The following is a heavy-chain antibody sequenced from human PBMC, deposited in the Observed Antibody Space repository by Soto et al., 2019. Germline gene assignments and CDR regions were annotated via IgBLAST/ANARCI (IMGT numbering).Heavy chain of an antibody. CDR2: IIPIFGTA. D-gene: IGHD3-3*01. Sequence: SVKVSCKASGGTFSSYAISWVRQAPGQGLEWMGGIIPIFGTANYAQKFQGRVTITADKSTSTAYMELSSLRSEDTAVYYCASNVLRFLEWLDYYYYYGMDVWGQGTTVTVSS. CDR3: ASNVLRFLEWLDYYYYYGMDV. J-gene: IGHJ6*02. V-gene: IGHV1-69*06. CDR1: GGTFSSYA.